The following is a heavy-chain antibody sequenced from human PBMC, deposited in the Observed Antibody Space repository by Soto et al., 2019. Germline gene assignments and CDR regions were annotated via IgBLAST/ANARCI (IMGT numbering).Heavy chain of an antibody. CDR1: GGSFSGYY. CDR2: INHSGST. CDR3: ARAYYYDSSGYYYGSRRNWFDP. J-gene: IGHJ5*02. D-gene: IGHD3-22*01. V-gene: IGHV4-34*01. Sequence: ETLSLTCAVYGGSFSGYYWSWIRQPPGKGLEWIGEINHSGSTNYNPSLKSRVTISVDTSKNQFSLKLSSVTAADTAVYYCARAYYYDSSGYYYGSRRNWFDPWGQGTLVTVSS.